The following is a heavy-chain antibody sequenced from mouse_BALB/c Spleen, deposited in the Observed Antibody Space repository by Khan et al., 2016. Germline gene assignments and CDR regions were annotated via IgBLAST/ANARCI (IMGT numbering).Heavy chain of an antibody. CDR2: ISSSGTT. CDR1: GYSITSDYA. CDR3: ARSGALYGYFTY. Sequence: EVQLQESGPGLVKPSQSLSLTCTVTGYSITSDYAWNWIRRFPGNKLECLGYISSSGTTIYNPSLKSRISITRDTSKNQFFLQLNSVTTEDTATXYCARSGALYGYFTYWGQGTLVTVSA. V-gene: IGHV3-2*02. J-gene: IGHJ3*01. D-gene: IGHD2-2*01.